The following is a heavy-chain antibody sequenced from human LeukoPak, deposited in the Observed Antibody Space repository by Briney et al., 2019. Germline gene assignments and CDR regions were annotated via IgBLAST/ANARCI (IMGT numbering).Heavy chain of an antibody. CDR3: AKERAGYSGYDPFDY. V-gene: IGHV3-23*01. CDR1: GLTFSNYP. D-gene: IGHD5-12*01. CDR2: ISNTGNT. J-gene: IGHJ4*02. Sequence: PGGSLRLSCAAPGLTFSNYPMSWVRKAPGKGLGGAYSISNTGNTFYADSVKGHFTISRDNSKNTLYLQMNSLRAEDTAVYYCAKERAGYSGYDPFDYWGQGTLVIVSS.